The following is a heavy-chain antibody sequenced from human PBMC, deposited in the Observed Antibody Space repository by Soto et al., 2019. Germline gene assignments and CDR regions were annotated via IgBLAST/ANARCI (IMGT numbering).Heavy chain of an antibody. D-gene: IGHD2-2*02. Sequence: ASVKVSCKASGGTFSSYAISWVRQAPGQGLEWMGGIIPIFGTANYAQKFQGRVTITADESTSTAYMELSSLRSGDTAVYYCAGYCSSTSCYTFYYGMDVWGQGTTVTVSS. CDR3: AGYCSSTSCYTFYYGMDV. V-gene: IGHV1-69*13. CDR2: IIPIFGTA. CDR1: GGTFSSYA. J-gene: IGHJ6*02.